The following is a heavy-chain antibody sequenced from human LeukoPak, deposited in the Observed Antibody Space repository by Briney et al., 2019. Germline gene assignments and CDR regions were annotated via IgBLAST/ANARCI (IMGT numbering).Heavy chain of an antibody. CDR2: IYSGGST. D-gene: IGHD4-23*01. V-gene: IGHV3-53*01. CDR1: GFTVSSNY. Sequence: PGGSLRLSCAASGFTVSSNYMSWVRQAPGKGLEWVSVIYSGGSTYYAGSVKGRFTISRDNSNNTLYLRMNSLRAEDTAVYYCARNYGGNWFDPWGQGTLVTVSS. CDR3: ARNYGGNWFDP. J-gene: IGHJ5*02.